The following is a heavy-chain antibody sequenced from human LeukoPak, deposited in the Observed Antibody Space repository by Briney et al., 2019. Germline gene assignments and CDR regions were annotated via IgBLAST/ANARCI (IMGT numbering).Heavy chain of an antibody. Sequence: PGGSLRLSCAASGFTFSSYAMSWVRQAPGKGLEWVSTISGSGGSTNHADSVKGRYTISRDDSKNTLYLQMNSLRAEDTAVYYCAKSGPNRFDYWGQGTLVTVSS. J-gene: IGHJ4*02. CDR3: AKSGPNRFDY. D-gene: IGHD2-15*01. V-gene: IGHV3-23*01. CDR1: GFTFSSYA. CDR2: ISGSGGST.